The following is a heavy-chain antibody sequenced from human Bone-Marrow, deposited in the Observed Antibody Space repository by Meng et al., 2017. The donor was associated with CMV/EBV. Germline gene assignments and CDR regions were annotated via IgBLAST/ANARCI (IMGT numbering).Heavy chain of an antibody. V-gene: IGHV1-46*01. CDR3: ARDAWPSDIVATLIDY. CDR1: GYTFTSYY. CDR2: INPSAGST. D-gene: IGHD5-12*01. Sequence: ASVKVSCKASGYTFTSYYMHWVRQAPGQGLEWMGIINPSAGSTSYAQKFQGRVTMTRDTSTSTVYMELSSLRSEDTAVYYCARDAWPSDIVATLIDYWGQGTLVTVSS. J-gene: IGHJ4*02.